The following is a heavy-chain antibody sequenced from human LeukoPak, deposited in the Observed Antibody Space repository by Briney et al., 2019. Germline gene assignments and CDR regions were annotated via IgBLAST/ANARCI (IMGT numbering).Heavy chain of an antibody. CDR3: ARHAGFLMRAARPFDY. Sequence: SGTLSLTCAVSGGSITSSNWWSWARQPPGTGLEWIGEIYHSGSTNYNPSLKSRVTISVDKSKNQFSLKLSSATAADTAVYYCARHAGFLMRAARPFDYWGQGTLVTVSS. CDR1: GGSITSSNW. V-gene: IGHV4-4*02. J-gene: IGHJ4*02. D-gene: IGHD6-6*01. CDR2: IYHSGST.